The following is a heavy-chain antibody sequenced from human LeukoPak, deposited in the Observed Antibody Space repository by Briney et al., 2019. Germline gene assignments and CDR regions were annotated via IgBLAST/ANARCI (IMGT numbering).Heavy chain of an antibody. D-gene: IGHD3-3*01. CDR1: GFTSDDYA. CDR2: ISWNSGSI. CDR3: AKVTYDFGFDY. J-gene: IGHJ4*02. V-gene: IGHV3-9*02. Sequence: GGSLRLSCAASGFTSDDYAMHWARQAPGKGLEWVSGISWNSGSIGYADSVKGRFTISRDNAKNSLYLQMNSLRAEDMALYYCAKVTYDFGFDYWGQGTLVTVSS.